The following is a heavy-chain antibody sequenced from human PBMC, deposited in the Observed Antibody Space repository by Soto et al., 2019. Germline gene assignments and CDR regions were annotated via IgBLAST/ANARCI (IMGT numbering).Heavy chain of an antibody. Sequence: GSLRLSCAASGLTFSDYYMSWIRQAPGKGLEWVSYISSSGSTIYYADSVKGRFTISRDNAKNSLYLQMNSLRAEDTAVYYCSMARAATPEFQYWGQAILLTGS. D-gene: IGHD6-25*01. CDR3: SMARAATPEFQY. CDR1: GLTFSDYY. V-gene: IGHV3-11*01. J-gene: IGHJ4*02. CDR2: ISSSGSTI.